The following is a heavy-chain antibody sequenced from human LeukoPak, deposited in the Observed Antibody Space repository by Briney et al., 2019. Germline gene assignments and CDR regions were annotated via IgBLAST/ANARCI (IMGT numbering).Heavy chain of an antibody. V-gene: IGHV3-74*01. CDR1: GFTLGSYW. D-gene: IGHD6-13*01. CDR3: ARDRGGSIAAAGTIDY. Sequence: GGSLRLSCAVSGFTLGSYWMHWVRQAPGQGLAWVSRVNTDGSSTTYAESVKGRFTISKDNAKNTLYLQMISLRAEDTAVYYCARDRGGSIAAAGTIDYWGQGTLVTVSS. CDR2: VNTDGSST. J-gene: IGHJ4*02.